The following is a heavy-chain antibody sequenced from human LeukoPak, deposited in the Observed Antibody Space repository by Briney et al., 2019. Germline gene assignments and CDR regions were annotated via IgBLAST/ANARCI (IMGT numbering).Heavy chain of an antibody. V-gene: IGHV3-23*01. CDR1: GFTFSNYA. CDR3: AKGSDYYGSVTSKKTE. CDR2: ISGGSGNI. D-gene: IGHD3-10*01. J-gene: IGHJ4*02. Sequence: PGGSRRLSCSVSGFTFSNYAMHWVRQAPGKGLEWVSLISGGSGNIYYVDSVKGRFTISRDNSKNTLYVQMTSLRAEDTAIYYCAKGSDYYGSVTSKKTEWGQGTLVTVSS.